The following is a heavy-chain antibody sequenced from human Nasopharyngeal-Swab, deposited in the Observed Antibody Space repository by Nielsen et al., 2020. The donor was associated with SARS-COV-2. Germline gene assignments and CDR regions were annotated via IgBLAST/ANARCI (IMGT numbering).Heavy chain of an antibody. D-gene: IGHD2/OR15-2a*01. CDR2: IKQDGSEK. Sequence: GGSLRLSCAASGFTFSSYWMSWVRQAPGKGLEWVANIKQDGSEKYYVDSVKGRFTISRDNAKNSLYLQMNSLRAEDTAVYYCAEANIGHSDAFDIWGQGTMVTVSS. CDR3: AEANIGHSDAFDI. V-gene: IGHV3-7*01. CDR1: GFTFSSYW. J-gene: IGHJ3*02.